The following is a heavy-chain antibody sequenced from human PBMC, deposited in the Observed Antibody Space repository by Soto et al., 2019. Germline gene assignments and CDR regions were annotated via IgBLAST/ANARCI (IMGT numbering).Heavy chain of an antibody. Sequence: QMQLVESGGDLVKPGGSLRLSCDASGFTFGDYYMSWIRQVPGQGLEWLAFISSSGSYTKYSDSMRGRLTVSRDNGQNSLYLQMNSLRVVDTGVYYCARLRVGVNWYFDLWGRGTMVPLSA. J-gene: IGHJ2*01. CDR3: ARLRVGVNWYFDL. CDR2: ISSSGSYT. V-gene: IGHV3-11*06. D-gene: IGHD1-26*01. CDR1: GFTFGDYY.